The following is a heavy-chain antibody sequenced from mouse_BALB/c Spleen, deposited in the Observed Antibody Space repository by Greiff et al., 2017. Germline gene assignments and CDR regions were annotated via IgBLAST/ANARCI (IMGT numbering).Heavy chain of an antibody. J-gene: IGHJ1*01. CDR2: ISSGSSTI. CDR3: ERSWGVGYRGV. V-gene: IGHV5-17*02. D-gene: IGHD2-14*01. Sequence: DVQLQESGGGLVQPGGSRKLSCAASGFTFSSFGMHWVRQAPEKGLEWVAYISSGSSTIYYADTVKGRFTISRDNPKNTLFLQMTSLRSEDTAMYYCERSWGVGYRGVWGAGTRVSVS. CDR1: GFTFSSFG.